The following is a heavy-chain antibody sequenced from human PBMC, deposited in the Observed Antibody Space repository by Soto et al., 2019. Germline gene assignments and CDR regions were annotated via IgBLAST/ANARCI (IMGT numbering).Heavy chain of an antibody. J-gene: IGHJ6*02. D-gene: IGHD5-12*01. Sequence: ASVKVSCKASGGTFSSYAISWVRQAPGQGLEWMGGIIPIFGTANYAQKFQGRVTITADESTSTAYMELSSLRSEDTAVYYCAVVDIVATTRSGVYYYYYGMDVWGQGTTVTVSS. CDR1: GGTFSSYA. CDR2: IIPIFGTA. CDR3: AVVDIVATTRSGVYYYYYGMDV. V-gene: IGHV1-69*13.